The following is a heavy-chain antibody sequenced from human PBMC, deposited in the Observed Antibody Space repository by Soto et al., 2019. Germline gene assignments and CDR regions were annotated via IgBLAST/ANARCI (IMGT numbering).Heavy chain of an antibody. CDR3: ANAHVSSSAFDY. J-gene: IGHJ4*02. V-gene: IGHV3-23*01. CDR1: GFTSSSSA. CDR2: ISGSGGST. D-gene: IGHD6-6*01. Sequence: GGSLRPSCAASGFTSSSSAMSWVRQAPGKGLEWVSAISGSGGSTYYADSAKGRFTISRDNSKNTLYLQMNSLRAEDTAVYYCANAHVSSSAFDYWGQGTLVTVSS.